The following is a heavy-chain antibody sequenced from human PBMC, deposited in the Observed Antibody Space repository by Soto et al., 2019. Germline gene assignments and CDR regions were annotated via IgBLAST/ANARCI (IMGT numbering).Heavy chain of an antibody. V-gene: IGHV5-51*01. D-gene: IGHD6-6*01. CDR2: IYPGDPDT. Sequence: PGESLKISCKGSGYSFTSYWIGWVRQMPGKGLEWMGIIYPGDPDTRYSPSFQGQVTISADKSISTAYLQWSSLKASDTAMYYCARHRSSSSPGPVYYGMDVWGQGTTVTVSS. J-gene: IGHJ6*02. CDR1: GYSFTSYW. CDR3: ARHRSSSSPGPVYYGMDV.